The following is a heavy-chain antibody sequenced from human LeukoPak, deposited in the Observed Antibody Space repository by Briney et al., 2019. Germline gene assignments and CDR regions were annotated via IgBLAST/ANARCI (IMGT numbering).Heavy chain of an antibody. CDR1: GASISSYF. J-gene: IGHJ4*02. CDR3: ARGRGPLVLR. Sequence: TASETLSLTCTVSGASISSYFWSWIRQPPGKGLEWIGFIHYSGSTNYNPSLKSRVTMSVDTSKSQFSLKLTSVTAADTAVYYCARGRGPLVLRGGQGTLVTVSS. CDR2: IHYSGST. D-gene: IGHD6-13*01. V-gene: IGHV4-59*08.